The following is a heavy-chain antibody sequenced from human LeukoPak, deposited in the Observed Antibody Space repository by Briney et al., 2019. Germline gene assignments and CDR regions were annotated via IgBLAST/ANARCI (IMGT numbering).Heavy chain of an antibody. Sequence: ASVKVSCKASGYTFTSYDINWVRQATGQGLEWMGWMNPNSGNTGYAQKFQGRVTMTRNTSISTAYMELSSLRSKDTAVYYCARASVYYYDSSGYYSEDWFDPWGQGTLVTVSS. D-gene: IGHD3-22*01. CDR1: GYTFTSYD. CDR2: MNPNSGNT. J-gene: IGHJ5*02. CDR3: ARASVYYYDSSGYYSEDWFDP. V-gene: IGHV1-8*01.